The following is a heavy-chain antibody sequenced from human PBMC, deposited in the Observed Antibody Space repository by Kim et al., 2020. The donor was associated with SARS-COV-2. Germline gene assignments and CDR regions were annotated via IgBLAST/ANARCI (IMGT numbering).Heavy chain of an antibody. J-gene: IGHJ4*02. D-gene: IGHD3-10*01. CDR3: AREGTNPYGLDY. V-gene: IGHV1-46*01. Sequence: SYAQKFQGRVTMSRDTSTSTVYMGLSSLRSEDTGVYYCAREGTNPYGLDYWGQGTLVTVSS.